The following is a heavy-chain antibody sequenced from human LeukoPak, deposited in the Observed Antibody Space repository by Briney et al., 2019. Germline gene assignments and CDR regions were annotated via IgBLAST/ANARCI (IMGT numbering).Heavy chain of an antibody. CDR1: GGSISSNSFF. CDR3: AKDRLGALYYYDSSGYYRFDY. Sequence: SETLSLTCTVSGGSISSNSFFWDWIRQPPGKGLEWIGSVYYSGSTYYNPSLKSRVTISVDTSKNQFSLNLRSVTAADTAVYYCAKDRLGALYYYDSSGYYRFDYWGQGTLVTVSS. V-gene: IGHV4-39*02. J-gene: IGHJ4*01. CDR2: VYYSGST. D-gene: IGHD3-22*01.